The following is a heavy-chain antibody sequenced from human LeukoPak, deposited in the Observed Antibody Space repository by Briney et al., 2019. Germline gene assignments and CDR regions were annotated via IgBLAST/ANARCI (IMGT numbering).Heavy chain of an antibody. J-gene: IGHJ4*02. Sequence: PGGSLGLSCAASGFTFSSTSMNWVRQAPGKGLEWVSSISSGSSYIFYADSVKGRFTISRDNAKNSLYLQMNSLRAEDTAVYYCAREFFDREGGTTVLGYWGQGTLVTVSS. V-gene: IGHV3-21*01. CDR3: AREFFDREGGTTVLGY. CDR1: GFTFSSTS. CDR2: ISSGSSYI. D-gene: IGHD1-26*01.